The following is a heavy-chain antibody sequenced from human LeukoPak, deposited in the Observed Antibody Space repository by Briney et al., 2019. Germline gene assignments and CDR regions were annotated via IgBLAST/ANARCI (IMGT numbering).Heavy chain of an antibody. CDR2: VTGSSTYI. Sequence: GGSLRLSCAASRFTFSSYSMNWVRQAPGRGLEWVSSVTGSSTYIYYADSVKGRFTISRDNAKNSLYLQMNSLRAEDTAVYYCASEHIAGALWYFDYWGQGTLVTVSS. CDR1: RFTFSSYS. V-gene: IGHV3-21*01. D-gene: IGHD6-13*01. J-gene: IGHJ4*02. CDR3: ASEHIAGALWYFDY.